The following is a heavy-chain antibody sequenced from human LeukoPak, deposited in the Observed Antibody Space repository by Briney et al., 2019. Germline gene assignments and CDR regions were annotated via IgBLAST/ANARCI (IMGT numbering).Heavy chain of an antibody. V-gene: IGHV3-21*01. J-gene: IGHJ4*02. D-gene: IGHD4-17*01. CDR2: ITSSSSHI. Sequence: PGGPLRLSCAASRFTFSSYSMSWVRQAPGKGLQWVSSITSSSSHIYYADPVKGRFTISRDNAKNSLYLQMNSLRAEDTAVYYCARVRATVTPFDYWGQGTLATVSS. CDR3: ARVRATVTPFDY. CDR1: RFTFSSYS.